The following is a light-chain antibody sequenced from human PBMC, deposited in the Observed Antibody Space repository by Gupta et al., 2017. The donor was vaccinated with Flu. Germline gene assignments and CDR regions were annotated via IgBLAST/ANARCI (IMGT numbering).Light chain of an antibody. Sequence: DNQMPKSPSTLSACVGDRVTITCRASQSIISYLNWYQQKPGKAPKLLSYAASSVQSGVPSMFSGCCSWTDFTLTISSLQPEAFATYYCQQSYSTPWTFGQGSKVEIK. J-gene: IGKJ1*01. CDR1: QSIISY. CDR2: AAS. V-gene: IGKV1-39*01. CDR3: QQSYSTPWT.